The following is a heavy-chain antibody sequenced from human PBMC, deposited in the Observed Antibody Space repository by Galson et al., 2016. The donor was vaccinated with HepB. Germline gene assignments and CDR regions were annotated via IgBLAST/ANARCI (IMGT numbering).Heavy chain of an antibody. Sequence: SLRLSCAASGFTFSTYGMHWVRQAPGKGLEWVAVISYDGSNKYYGDSVKGRFTSSRDNSKNTLYLQMNSLRAEDTAVYYCARESSSSFLYWGQGTLVTVSS. CDR3: ARESSSSFLY. J-gene: IGHJ4*02. CDR2: ISYDGSNK. V-gene: IGHV3-30*03. CDR1: GFTFSTYG. D-gene: IGHD6-6*01.